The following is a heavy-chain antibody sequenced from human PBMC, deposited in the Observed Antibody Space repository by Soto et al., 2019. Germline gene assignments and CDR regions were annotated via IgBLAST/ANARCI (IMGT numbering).Heavy chain of an antibody. V-gene: IGHV1-3*01. J-gene: IGHJ6*02. CDR2: INAGNGNT. Sequence: ASVKVSCKASGYTFTSYAMHWVRQAPGQRLEWMGWINAGNGNTKYSQKFQGRVTITRDTSASTAYMELSSLRSEDTAVHYCASNHLGATPDGMDVWGQGTTVTVSS. CDR3: ASNHLGATPDGMDV. CDR1: GYTFTSYA. D-gene: IGHD1-26*01.